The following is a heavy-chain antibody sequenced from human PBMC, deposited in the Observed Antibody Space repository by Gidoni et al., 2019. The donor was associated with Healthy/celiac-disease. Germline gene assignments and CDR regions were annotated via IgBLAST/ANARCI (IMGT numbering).Heavy chain of an antibody. CDR3: ARFYYYYGMDV. V-gene: IGHV4-34*01. J-gene: IGHJ6*02. CDR1: GGSFSGYY. Sequence: QVQLQQWGAGLRTPSETLPLTCAVSGGSFSGYYWSGIRQPPGKGLEWIGEINHSGRTNYNPSLKSRVTISVDTSKDQFSLKLSSVTAADTAVYYCARFYYYYGMDVLGQGTTVTVSS. CDR2: INHSGRT.